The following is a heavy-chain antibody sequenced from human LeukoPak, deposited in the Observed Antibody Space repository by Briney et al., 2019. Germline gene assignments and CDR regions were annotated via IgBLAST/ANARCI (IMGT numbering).Heavy chain of an antibody. J-gene: IGHJ4*02. V-gene: IGHV4-4*07. CDR1: GGSISSYY. D-gene: IGHD3-10*01. CDR3: ARDRPVGDYYGSGSYSLNY. Sequence: SETLSLTCTVSGGSISSYYWSWIRQPAGKGLEWIGRIYTSGGTTYNPSLKSRATMSVDKSKNQLSLKLSSVTAADTAMYHCARDRPVGDYYGSGSYSLNYWGQGTLVTVSS. CDR2: IYTSGGT.